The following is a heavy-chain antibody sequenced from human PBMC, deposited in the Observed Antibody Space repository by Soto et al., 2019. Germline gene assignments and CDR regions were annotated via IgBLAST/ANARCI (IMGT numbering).Heavy chain of an antibody. CDR2: IYPGDSDT. V-gene: IGHV5-51*01. D-gene: IGHD2-2*02. CDR1: GYSFTSYW. CDR3: ARVFPQPNIVVVPAAIAGMDV. Sequence: GESLKISCKGSGYSFTSYWIGWVRQMPGKGLEWMGIIYPGDSDTRYSPSFQGQVTISADKSISTAYLQWSSLKASDTAMYYCARVFPQPNIVVVPAAIAGMDVWGQGTTVTVSS. J-gene: IGHJ6*02.